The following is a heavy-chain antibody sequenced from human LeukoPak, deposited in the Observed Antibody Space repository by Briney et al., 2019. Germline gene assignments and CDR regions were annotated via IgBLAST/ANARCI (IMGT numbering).Heavy chain of an antibody. CDR2: ISGGSSGST. Sequence: GGSLRLSCAASGFTFSDYAMSWVRQAPGKGLEWLSVISGGSSGSTYYADSVTGRFTISRDNSKNTLYLQMNSLRAEDTAVYYCAKDRGRAVAGSEFDYWGQGTLVTVSS. CDR1: GFTFSDYA. V-gene: IGHV3-23*01. J-gene: IGHJ4*02. CDR3: AKDRGRAVAGSEFDY. D-gene: IGHD6-19*01.